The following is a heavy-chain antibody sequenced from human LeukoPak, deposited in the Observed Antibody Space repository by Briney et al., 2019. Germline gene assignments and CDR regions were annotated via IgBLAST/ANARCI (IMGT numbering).Heavy chain of an antibody. CDR2: ISGGGVNT. J-gene: IGHJ4*02. CDR3: AKDRAPYGDPSYYFDY. D-gene: IGHD4-17*01. CDR1: GFTFNSYA. V-gene: IGHV3-23*01. Sequence: GGSLRLSCEASGFTFNSYAMTWVRQAPGKGLEWVSAISGGGVNTYYADSVKGRFTISRDNSKNMLYLQMNSLRAEDTAVYYCAKDRAPYGDPSYYFDYWGQGTLVTVSS.